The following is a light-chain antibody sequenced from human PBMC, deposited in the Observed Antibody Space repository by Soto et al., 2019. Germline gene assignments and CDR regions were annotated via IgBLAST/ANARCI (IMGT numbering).Light chain of an antibody. V-gene: IGKV1-5*02. CDR1: QSISSW. CDR3: QQYNAN. J-gene: IGKJ1*01. Sequence: ENQMTQAPSTPSASVRDRGTIICRASQSISSWLAWYQSKPGKAPKLLIYDASTLKSGVPSRFSGSGSGTEFTLTISSLQPDDFATYYCQQYNANFGQGTKV. CDR2: DAS.